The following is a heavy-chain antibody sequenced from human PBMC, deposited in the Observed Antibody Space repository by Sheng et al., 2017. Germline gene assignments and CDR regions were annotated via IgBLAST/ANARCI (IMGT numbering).Heavy chain of an antibody. CDR3: ARGGFDYDDRGYYLDY. V-gene: IGHV3-48*03. J-gene: IGHJ4*02. D-gene: IGHD3-16*01. CDR2: ISGSGNTI. Sequence: EVQLVESGGDLAQPGGSLRLSCTASAFTFSDYEMSWVRQVPGKGLEWISYISGSGNTIYYADSVKGRFTISRDNAKNSLFLQMNSLRVDDTAVYFCARGGFDYDDRGYYLDYWGRGTLVTVSS. CDR1: AFTFSDYE.